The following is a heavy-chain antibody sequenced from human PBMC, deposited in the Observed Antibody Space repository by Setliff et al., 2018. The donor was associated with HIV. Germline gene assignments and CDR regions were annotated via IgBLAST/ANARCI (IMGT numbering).Heavy chain of an antibody. CDR3: ARYAYLHGYNWFDP. CDR2: IYYTGST. Sequence: ETLSLTCTVSGGSISSVSYYWGWIRQPPGKGLEWIGNIYYTGSTYYNPSLRSRVTISVDTSKNQFSLKLSPVTAADTAVYYCARYAYLHGYNWFDPWGHGTLVTVSS. J-gene: IGHJ5*02. CDR1: GGSISSVSYY. V-gene: IGHV4-39*01.